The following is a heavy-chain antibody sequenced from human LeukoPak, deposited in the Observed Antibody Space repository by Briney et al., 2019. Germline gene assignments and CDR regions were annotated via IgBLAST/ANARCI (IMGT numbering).Heavy chain of an antibody. CDR2: IYGSGTT. CDR1: GGSITSAGYC. Sequence: SETLSLTCTVSGGSITSAGYCWSWIRQPPGRGLEWVGYIYGSGTTYYNPSLKSRVTISEDTSRNQFSLKLSSVTAADTAVYYCARLTGTSYLDYWGQGALVTVSS. V-gene: IGHV4-31*03. CDR3: ARLTGTSYLDY. J-gene: IGHJ4*02. D-gene: IGHD2-2*01.